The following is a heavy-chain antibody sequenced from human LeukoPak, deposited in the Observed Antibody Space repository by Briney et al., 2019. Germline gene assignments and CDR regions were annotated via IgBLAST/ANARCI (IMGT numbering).Heavy chain of an antibody. CDR2: INSDGSSI. CDR3: ARGNLAAGGAFDI. V-gene: IGHV3-74*01. D-gene: IGHD6-13*01. Sequence: PGGSLRPSCAASGFTFSSYWIHWVRQAPGKGLVWVSRINSDGSSISYADSVKGRFTISRDNAKNTLYLQMNSLRAEDTAVYYCARGNLAAGGAFDIWGQGTMVTVSS. J-gene: IGHJ3*02. CDR1: GFTFSSYW.